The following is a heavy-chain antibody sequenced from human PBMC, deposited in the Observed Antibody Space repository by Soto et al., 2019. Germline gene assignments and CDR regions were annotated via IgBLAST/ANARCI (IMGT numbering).Heavy chain of an antibody. J-gene: IGHJ4*02. D-gene: IGHD3-10*01. CDR2: IYYSGST. CDR1: GGTISSYY. CDR3: ACVNRGIGNRRDYFDY. Sequence: PSETLSLTCTVSGGTISSYYWSWIRQPPGKGLEWIGYIYYSGSTNYNPSLKSRVTISVDTSKNQFSLKLSSVTAADTAVYYCACVNRGIGNRRDYFDYWGRGTLDTVSS. V-gene: IGHV4-59*01.